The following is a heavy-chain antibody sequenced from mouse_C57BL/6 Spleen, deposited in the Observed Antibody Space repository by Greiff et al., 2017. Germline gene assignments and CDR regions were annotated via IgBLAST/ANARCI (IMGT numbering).Heavy chain of an antibody. V-gene: IGHV1-82*01. D-gene: IGHD2-2*01. CDR1: GYAFSSSW. Sequence: VQLQQSGPELVKPGASVKISCTASGYAFSSSWMNWVKQRPGKGLEWIGRIYPGDGDTNYNGKFKGKATLTADKSYSTAFMQLSSLTSEDSAVYFCARSGLPDDFDYWGQGTTLTVSS. J-gene: IGHJ2*01. CDR2: IYPGDGDT. CDR3: ARSGLPDDFDY.